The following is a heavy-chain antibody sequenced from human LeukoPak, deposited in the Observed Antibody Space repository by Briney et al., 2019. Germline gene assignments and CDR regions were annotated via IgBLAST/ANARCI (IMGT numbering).Heavy chain of an antibody. CDR1: GYTFIRNG. CDR2: IIPIFGTA. CDR3: ARDRFLEWLTDLDY. J-gene: IGHJ4*02. V-gene: IGHV1-69*06. Sequence: ASVKVSCKASGYTFIRNGISWVRQAPGQGLEWMGGIIPIFGTANYAQKFQGRVTITADKSTSTAYMELSSLRSEDTAVYYCARDRFLEWLTDLDYWGQGTLVTVSS. D-gene: IGHD3-3*01.